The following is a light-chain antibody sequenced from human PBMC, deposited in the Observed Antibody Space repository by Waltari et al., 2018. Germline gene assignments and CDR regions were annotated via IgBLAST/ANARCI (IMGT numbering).Light chain of an antibody. J-gene: IGKJ4*01. CDR2: DAS. CDR1: HSVREY. CDR3: QQRISWPLT. Sequence: EIVLTQSPAPLSLSPGERATLSCRASHSVREYLAWYQQRPGQAPRLLIYDASNRATGVPARFSGTGYETDFTLTINNLEPEDFAVYYCQQRISWPLTFGGGSKVEIK. V-gene: IGKV3-11*01.